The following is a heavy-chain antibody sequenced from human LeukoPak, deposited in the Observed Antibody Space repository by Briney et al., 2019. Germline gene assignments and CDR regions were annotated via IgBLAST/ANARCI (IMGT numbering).Heavy chain of an antibody. Sequence: GGSLRLSCAASGFTFSSYAMHWVRQAPGKGLEWVAVISYDGSNKYYADSVKGRFTISRDNSKNTLYLQVNSLRAEDTAVYYCARDQGYYDSSGPGGWGQGTLVTVSS. CDR2: ISYDGSNK. D-gene: IGHD3-22*01. V-gene: IGHV3-30-3*01. CDR1: GFTFSSYA. J-gene: IGHJ4*02. CDR3: ARDQGYYDSSGPGG.